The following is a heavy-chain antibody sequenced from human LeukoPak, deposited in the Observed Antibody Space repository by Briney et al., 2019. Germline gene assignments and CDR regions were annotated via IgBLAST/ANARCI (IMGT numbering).Heavy chain of an antibody. CDR3: AGGPPIKVSGGSIFFKH. V-gene: IGHV1-8*01. CDR1: GYIFTSYD. CDR2: MNPNSGNT. D-gene: IGHD2-15*01. J-gene: IGHJ1*01. Sequence: ASVKVSCKASGYIFTSYDINWVRQATGQGLEWMGWMNPNSGNTGYAQKFQGRVTMTRNTPISTAYMELSSLRSEDTAVYYCAGGPPIKVSGGSIFFKHWGKGPLVTVSS.